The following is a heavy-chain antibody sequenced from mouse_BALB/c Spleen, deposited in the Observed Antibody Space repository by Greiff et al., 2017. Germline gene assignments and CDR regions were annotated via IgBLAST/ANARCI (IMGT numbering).Heavy chain of an antibody. CDR2: ISSGGSYT. V-gene: IGHV5-9-4*01. CDR1: GFTFSSYA. CDR3: ARERKPYAMDY. Sequence: DVQLVESGGGLVKPGGSLKLSCAASGFTFSSYAMSWVRQSPEKRLEWVAEISSGGSYTYYPDTVTGRFTISRDNAKNTLYLEMSSLRSEDTAMYYCARERKPYAMDYWGQGTSVTVSS. J-gene: IGHJ4*01.